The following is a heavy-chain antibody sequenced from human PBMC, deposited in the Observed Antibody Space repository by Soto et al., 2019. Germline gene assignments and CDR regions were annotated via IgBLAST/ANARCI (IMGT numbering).Heavy chain of an antibody. D-gene: IGHD1-1*01. CDR1: GFTFSTYG. Sequence: QVQLVESGGGVVQPGRSLRLSCAASGFTFSTYGMHWVRQAPGKGREWGAAIWYAGSNKYYEDSVKGRSTISRDNSKSRGYLQMNSLRAEDTAVYCCATGRVPCAYWGQGTLVTVSS. CDR3: ATGRVPCAY. CDR2: IWYAGSNK. V-gene: IGHV3-33*01. J-gene: IGHJ4*02.